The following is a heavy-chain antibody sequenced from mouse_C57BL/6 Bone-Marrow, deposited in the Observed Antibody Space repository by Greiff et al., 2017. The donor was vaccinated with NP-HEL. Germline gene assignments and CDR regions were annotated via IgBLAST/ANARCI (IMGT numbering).Heavy chain of an antibody. CDR2: IDPSDSYT. CDR1: GYTFTSYW. Sequence: QVQLQQPGAELVRPGTSVKLSCKASGYTFTSYWMHWVKQRPGQGLEWIGVIDPSDSYTSYNQKFKGKATLTVDTSSSTAYMQLSSLTSEDSAVYYCARFQTAQATLYYFDYWGQGTTLTVSS. V-gene: IGHV1-59*01. J-gene: IGHJ2*01. D-gene: IGHD3-2*02. CDR3: ARFQTAQATLYYFDY.